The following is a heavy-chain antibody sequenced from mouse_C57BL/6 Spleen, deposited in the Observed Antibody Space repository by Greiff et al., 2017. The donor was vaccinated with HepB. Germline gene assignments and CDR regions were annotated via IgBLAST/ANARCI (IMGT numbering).Heavy chain of an antibody. CDR1: GYTFTSYD. V-gene: IGHV1-85*01. J-gene: IGHJ3*01. Sequence: VNLVESGPELVKPGASVKLSCKASGYTFTSYDINWVKQRPGQGLEWIGWIYPRDGSTKYNEKFKGKATLTVDTSSSTAYMELHSLTSEDSAVYFCARGGYYYGSSYTWFAYWGQGTLVTVSA. D-gene: IGHD1-1*01. CDR2: IYPRDGST. CDR3: ARGGYYYGSSYTWFAY.